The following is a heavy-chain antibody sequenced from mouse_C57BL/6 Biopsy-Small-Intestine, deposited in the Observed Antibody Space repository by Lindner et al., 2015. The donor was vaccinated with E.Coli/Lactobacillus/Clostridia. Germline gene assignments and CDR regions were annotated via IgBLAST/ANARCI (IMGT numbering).Heavy chain of an antibody. J-gene: IGHJ4*01. CDR2: ISSGGSYT. D-gene: IGHD1-1*01. CDR3: ARHRDYGSSYAMDY. V-gene: IGHV5-6*01. Sequence: VQLQESGGDLVKPGGSLKLSCAASGFTFSSYGMSWVRQTPDKRLEWVATISSGGSYTYYPDSVKGRFTISRDNAKNTLYLQMSSLKSEDTAMYYCARHRDYGSSYAMDYRGQGTSVTVSS. CDR1: GFTFSSYG.